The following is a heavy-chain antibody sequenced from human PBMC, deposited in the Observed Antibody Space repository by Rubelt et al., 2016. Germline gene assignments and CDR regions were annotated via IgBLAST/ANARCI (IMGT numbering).Heavy chain of an antibody. J-gene: IGHJ4*02. CDR3: AGALDYYDSSFDD. D-gene: IGHD3-22*01. Sequence: EVQLVQSGAEVKKPGESLKISCKGSGYSFTTYWIGWARQMPGKGLEWMGVIYPGDSDTRYSPSFQGQVTMSADTSSSTAYLQLSSLKASDTAMYYGAGALDYYDSSFDDWGQGTLVTVAS. V-gene: IGHV5-51*01. CDR1: GYSFTTYW. CDR2: IYPGDSDT.